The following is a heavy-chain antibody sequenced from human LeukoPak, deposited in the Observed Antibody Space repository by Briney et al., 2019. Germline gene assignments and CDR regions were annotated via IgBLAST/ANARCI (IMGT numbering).Heavy chain of an antibody. CDR2: IKQDGSAK. CDR1: GFKFSNYW. CDR3: ARGGGLDV. J-gene: IGHJ6*02. V-gene: IGHV3-7*03. D-gene: IGHD3-16*01. Sequence: HPGGSLRLSCAASGFKFSNYWMSWVRQAPGKGPQWVANIKQDGSAKYYVDSVKGRFTISRDNAKNSLYLQMSNLRAEDTAVYFCARGGGLDVWGQGATVTVSS.